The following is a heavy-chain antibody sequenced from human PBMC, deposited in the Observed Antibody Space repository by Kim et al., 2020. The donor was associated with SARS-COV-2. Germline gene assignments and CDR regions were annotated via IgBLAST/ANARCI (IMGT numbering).Heavy chain of an antibody. V-gene: IGHV4-61*01. CDR1: GGSVSSGSYY. CDR2: IYYSGST. CDR3: ARGYPSLWFGELFLNWFDP. D-gene: IGHD3-10*01. J-gene: IGHJ5*02. Sequence: SETLSLTCTVSGGSVSSGSYYWSWIRQPPGKGLEWIGYIYYSGSTNYNPSLKSRVTISVDTSKNQFSLKLSSVTAADTAVYYCARGYPSLWFGELFLNWFDPWGQGTLVTVSS.